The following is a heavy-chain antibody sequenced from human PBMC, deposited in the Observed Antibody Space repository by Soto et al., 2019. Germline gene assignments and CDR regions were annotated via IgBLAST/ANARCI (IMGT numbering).Heavy chain of an antibody. D-gene: IGHD2-15*01. J-gene: IGHJ4*02. CDR1: GFTFSDYG. V-gene: IGHV3-30*03. CDR2: ISYDGSDR. CDR3: ARSTYCNGGSCYPQY. Sequence: GGALRLTCEVPGFTFSDYGFHWVRQAPGKGLEWVAMISYDGSDRYYRDSVQGRFTISRDDSKNTVFLQMNSLRTEDTAMYYCARSTYCNGGSCYPQYWGPGTLVTVSS.